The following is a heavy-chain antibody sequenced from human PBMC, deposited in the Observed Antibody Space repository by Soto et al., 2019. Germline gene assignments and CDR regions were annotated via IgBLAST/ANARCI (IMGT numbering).Heavy chain of an antibody. V-gene: IGHV4-30-2*01. J-gene: IGHJ4*02. Sequence: QLQLQESGSGLVKPSQTLSLTCAVSGGSISSSGYSWSWIRQPPGKGLEWNGYIYHGSTYYNPSLKSRVTISVDRSTNQVSLKLSSVTAADTAVYYGARGSVVAIDYWGQGTLVTVSS. CDR3: ARGSVVAIDY. CDR1: GGSISSSGYS. D-gene: IGHD2-21*01. CDR2: IYHGST.